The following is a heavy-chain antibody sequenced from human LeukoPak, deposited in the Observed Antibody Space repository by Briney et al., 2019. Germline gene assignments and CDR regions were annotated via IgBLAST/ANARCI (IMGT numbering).Heavy chain of an antibody. D-gene: IGHD5-12*01. V-gene: IGHV3-7*03. CDR3: ARYLDKYSGYDL. CDR1: GFTFSSHW. J-gene: IGHJ3*01. Sequence: GGSLRHSCAASGFTFSSHWMNWVRQAPGKGLEWVANIKQDGSEKYYVDSVKGRFTISRDNAKNSLYLQMNSLRAEDTAVYYCARYLDKYSGYDLWGQGTMVTVSS. CDR2: IKQDGSEK.